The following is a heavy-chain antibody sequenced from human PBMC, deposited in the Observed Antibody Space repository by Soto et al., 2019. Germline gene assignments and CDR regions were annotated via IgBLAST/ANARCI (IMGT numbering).Heavy chain of an antibody. J-gene: IGHJ6*02. Sequence: QVQLVQSGADVKKPGASVNLSCQASGYTFTSFPIHWVRTAPGQSLEWLGLMNAGTGKTISSQPFQGTINLTRDTAASTPYWALSGPRYEDTAVYYSATAMYCDGSLCYTPQYSCYYYGRADGAQGTRVT. CDR3: ATAMYCDGSLCYTPQYSCYYYGRAD. CDR1: GYTFTSFP. CDR2: MNAGTGKT. D-gene: IGHD3-16*02. V-gene: IGHV1-3*01.